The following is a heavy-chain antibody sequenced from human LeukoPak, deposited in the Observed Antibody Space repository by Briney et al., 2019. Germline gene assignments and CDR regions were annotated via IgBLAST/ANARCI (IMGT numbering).Heavy chain of an antibody. V-gene: IGHV3-30*18. D-gene: IGHD3-16*01. CDR1: GFTFSSYG. J-gene: IGHJ3*02. CDR3: AKDIEVLMIRYAFDI. Sequence: GGSRRLSCAASGFTFSSYGMHWVRQAPGKGLEWVAVISYDGSNKYYADSVKGRFTISRDNSKNTLYLQMNSLRAEDTAVYYCAKDIEVLMIRYAFDIWGQGTMVTVSS. CDR2: ISYDGSNK.